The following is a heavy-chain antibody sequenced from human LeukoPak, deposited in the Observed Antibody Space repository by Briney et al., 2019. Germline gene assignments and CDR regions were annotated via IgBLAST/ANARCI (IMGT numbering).Heavy chain of an antibody. CDR3: AKWDTYYDSSGYFFY. Sequence: GGSLRLSCAASGFTFSSYEMNWVRQAPGKGLEWVSYISSSGSTIYYADSVKGRFTISRDNSKNTLYLQMNSLRAEDTAVYYCAKWDTYYDSSGYFFYWGQGTLVTVSS. CDR1: GFTFSSYE. V-gene: IGHV3-48*03. D-gene: IGHD3-22*01. J-gene: IGHJ4*02. CDR2: ISSSGSTI.